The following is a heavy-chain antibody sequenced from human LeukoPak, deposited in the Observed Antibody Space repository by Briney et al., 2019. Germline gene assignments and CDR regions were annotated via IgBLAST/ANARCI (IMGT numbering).Heavy chain of an antibody. CDR3: AKDISRNFVVVPAADY. CDR2: ISGDGGST. V-gene: IGHV3-43*02. J-gene: IGHJ4*02. D-gene: IGHD2-2*01. Sequence: PGGSLRLSCAASGFTFDDYAMHWVRQPPGKSLEWVSLISGDGGSTYYADSVKGRFTVPRDNSKNSLYLQMNSLRTEDTALYYCAKDISRNFVVVPAADYWGQGTLVTVSS. CDR1: GFTFDDYA.